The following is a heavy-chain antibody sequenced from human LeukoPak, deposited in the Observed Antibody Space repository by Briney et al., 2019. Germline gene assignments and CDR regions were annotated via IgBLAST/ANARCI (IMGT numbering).Heavy chain of an antibody. CDR3: ARDILALEGDYLFDY. CDR1: GYTFTSYY. V-gene: IGHV1-69*05. D-gene: IGHD4-17*01. CDR2: IIPIFGTA. Sequence: SVKVSCKASGYTFTSYYMHWVRQAPGQGLEWMGRIIPIFGTANYAQKFQGRVTITTDESTSTAYMELSSLRSEDTAVYYCARDILALEGDYLFDYWGQGTLVTVSS. J-gene: IGHJ4*02.